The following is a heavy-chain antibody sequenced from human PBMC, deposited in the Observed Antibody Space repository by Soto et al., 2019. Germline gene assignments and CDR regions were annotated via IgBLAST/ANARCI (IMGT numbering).Heavy chain of an antibody. Sequence: GGSLRLSCVASGFTFSSYAMSWVRQAPGKGLEWVSAISGSGGSTYYADSVKGRFTISRDNSKNTLYLQMNSLRAEDTAVYYCAKDAGIAAAASRSWFDPWGQGTLVTVSS. CDR1: GFTFSSYA. CDR2: ISGSGGST. J-gene: IGHJ5*02. V-gene: IGHV3-23*01. D-gene: IGHD6-13*01. CDR3: AKDAGIAAAASRSWFDP.